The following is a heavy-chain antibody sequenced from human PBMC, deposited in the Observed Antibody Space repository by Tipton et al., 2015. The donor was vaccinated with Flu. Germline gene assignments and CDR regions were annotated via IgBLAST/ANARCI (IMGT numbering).Heavy chain of an antibody. CDR3: ARDGYYDFWSGYYHYYYGMDV. J-gene: IGHJ6*02. Sequence: TLSLTCTVSGGSISSYYWSWIRQPAGKGLEWIGRIYTSGSTNYNPSLKSRVTMSVDTSKNQFPLKLSSVTAADTAVYYCARDGYYDFWSGYYHYYYGMDVWGQGTTVTVSS. CDR1: GGSISSYY. CDR2: IYTSGST. D-gene: IGHD3-3*01. V-gene: IGHV4-4*07.